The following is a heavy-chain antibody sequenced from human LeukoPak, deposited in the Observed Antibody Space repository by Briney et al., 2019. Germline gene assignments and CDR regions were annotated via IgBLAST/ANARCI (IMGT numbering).Heavy chain of an antibody. CDR2: VHKTGNT. J-gene: IGHJ4*02. V-gene: IGHV4-4*02. Sequence: PSETLSLTCALSTVSGSSGNWWSWVRQPPGKGLEWIGEVHKTGNTNYNPSLKTRVTISIDASKNQLSLELTSVTAADTAVYYCARELLGAPTPGAYWGQGTRVTVSS. D-gene: IGHD1-26*01. CDR1: TVSGSSGNW. CDR3: ARELLGAPTPGAY.